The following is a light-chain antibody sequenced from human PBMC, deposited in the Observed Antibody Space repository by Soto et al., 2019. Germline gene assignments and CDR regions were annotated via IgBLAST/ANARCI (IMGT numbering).Light chain of an antibody. J-gene: IGLJ7*01. CDR3: MLYIGSGISV. Sequence: QTVVTQEPSFSVSPGGTVTLTCGLTSGSVTPSYHPSWYQQTPGQAPRALIHSTNTRSSGVPDRFSGSILRNRAALTITGAQADDECEYYCMLYIGSGISVFGGGTQLTVL. CDR1: SGSVTPSYH. V-gene: IGLV8-61*01. CDR2: STN.